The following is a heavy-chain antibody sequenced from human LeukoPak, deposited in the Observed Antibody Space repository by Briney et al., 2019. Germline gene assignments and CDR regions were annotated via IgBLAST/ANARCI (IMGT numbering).Heavy chain of an antibody. J-gene: IGHJ4*02. CDR2: ISSSSYI. CDR3: AREREQWLETGFDY. V-gene: IGHV3-21*01. D-gene: IGHD6-19*01. Sequence: GGSLRLSCAASGFTFSSYSMNWVRQAPGKGLEWVSSISSSSYIYYADLVKGRFTISRDNAKNSLYLQMNSLRAEDTAVYYCAREREQWLETGFDYWGQGTLVTVSS. CDR1: GFTFSSYS.